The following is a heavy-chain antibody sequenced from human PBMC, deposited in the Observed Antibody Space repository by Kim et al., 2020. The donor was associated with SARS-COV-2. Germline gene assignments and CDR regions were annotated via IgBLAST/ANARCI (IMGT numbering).Heavy chain of an antibody. Sequence: GKTKYSRKFQGRVTITRDTSASTAYMELSSLRSEDTAVYYCVGFGELNDYWGQGTLVTVSS. CDR2: GKT. J-gene: IGHJ4*02. D-gene: IGHD3-10*01. CDR3: VGFGELNDY. V-gene: IGHV1-3*01.